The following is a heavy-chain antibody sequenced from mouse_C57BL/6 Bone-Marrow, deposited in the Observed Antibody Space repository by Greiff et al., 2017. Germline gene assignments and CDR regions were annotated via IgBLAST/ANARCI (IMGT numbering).Heavy chain of an antibody. V-gene: IGHV1-87*01. J-gene: IGHJ4*01. CDR2: GQGLEWIG. Sequence: VQLQQSGPELARPWASVKISCQAFYTFSRRVHFAIRDTNYWMQWVKQRPGQGLEWIGAIYPGNGDTSYNQKFKGKATFTAVKSSSTAYMQLSSLTSEDSAVYYGAWGPGSSGPGAMDYWGQGTSVTVSS. CDR3: SEDSAVYYGAWGPGSSGPGAMDY. D-gene: IGHD3-2*02. CDR1: YTFSRRVH.